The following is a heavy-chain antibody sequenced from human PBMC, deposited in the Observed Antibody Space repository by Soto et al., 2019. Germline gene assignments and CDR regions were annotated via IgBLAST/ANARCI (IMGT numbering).Heavy chain of an antibody. D-gene: IGHD4-17*01. CDR3: ARYYGGKVLDY. CDR1: GRSFSGYY. J-gene: IGHJ4*02. Sequence: QVQLQQWGAGLLKPSETLSLTCAVYGRSFSGYYWSWIRQPPGKGLEWIGEINHSGSTNYNPSLKSRVTISVDTSISVDTSKNQFSLKLSSETAADTAVYYCARYYGGKVLDYWGQGTLVTVSS. CDR2: INHSGST. V-gene: IGHV4-34*01.